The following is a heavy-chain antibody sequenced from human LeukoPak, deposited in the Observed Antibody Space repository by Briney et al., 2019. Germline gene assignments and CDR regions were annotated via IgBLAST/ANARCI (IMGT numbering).Heavy chain of an antibody. V-gene: IGHV3-7*01. J-gene: IGHJ4*02. CDR3: ARRGGSSSRRSPIDY. Sequence: GGSLRLSCTASGFTFSDYWMTWVRQAPGKGPEWVANIKQDGSQRYYVDSVRGRFTISRDNAKNSLFLQMNGLRAEDMAVYYCARRGGSSSRRSPIDYWGQGTLVTVSS. D-gene: IGHD6-6*01. CDR2: IKQDGSQR. CDR1: GFTFSDYW.